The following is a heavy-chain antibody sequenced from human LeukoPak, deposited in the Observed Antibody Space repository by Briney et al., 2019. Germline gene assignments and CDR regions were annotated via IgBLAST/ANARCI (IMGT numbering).Heavy chain of an antibody. J-gene: IGHJ1*01. V-gene: IGHV1-46*01. CDR1: RYTFTSYD. Sequence: VASVKVSCKASRYTFTSYDMHWVRQAPGQGLEWMGIINPSGGSTSYAQIFQGRVTMTRDTSTSTVYMGLSSLRSEDTAVYYCARGGSSWYRGSFQHWGQGTLVTVSS. D-gene: IGHD6-13*01. CDR3: ARGGSSWYRGSFQH. CDR2: INPSGGST.